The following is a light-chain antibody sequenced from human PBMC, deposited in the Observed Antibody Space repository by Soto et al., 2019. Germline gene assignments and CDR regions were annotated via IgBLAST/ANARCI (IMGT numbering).Light chain of an antibody. CDR1: SSNIGSNT. CDR2: SNN. Sequence: QSVLTQPPSASGTPGQRVTISCSGSSSNIGSNTVNWYQQLPGTAPKLLSYSNNQRPSGVPDRFSGSKSGTSDSLAISGLQSEDEADYYCAAWDDSLKGVFGGGTKLTVL. CDR3: AAWDDSLKGV. J-gene: IGLJ3*02. V-gene: IGLV1-44*01.